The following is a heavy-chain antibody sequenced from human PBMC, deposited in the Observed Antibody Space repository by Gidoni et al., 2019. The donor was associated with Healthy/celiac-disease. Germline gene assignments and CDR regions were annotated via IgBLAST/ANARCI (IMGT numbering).Heavy chain of an antibody. V-gene: IGHV3-53*04. J-gene: IGHJ2*01. Sequence: EVQLVESGGGLVQPGGSLRLSCAASGFTVSSNYMSWVRQAPGKGLEWVSVIYSGGSTYYADSVKGRFTISRHNSKNTLYLQMNSLRAEDTAVYYCARKGAAKEAGWYFDLWGRGTLVTVSS. D-gene: IGHD1-26*01. CDR2: IYSGGST. CDR1: GFTVSSNY. CDR3: ARKGAAKEAGWYFDL.